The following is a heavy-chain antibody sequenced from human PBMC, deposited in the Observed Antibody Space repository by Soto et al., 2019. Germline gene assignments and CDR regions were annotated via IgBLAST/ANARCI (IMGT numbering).Heavy chain of an antibody. CDR3: ATQDFRGTTGAT. Sequence: VGSLRLSCAASGFTFSTYAMGWVRQAPGKGLEWLSLISTGSDRTYYGDSVKGRFTISRDNSKNTLYLQMNTLTAEDTAVYYCATQDFRGTTGATWGQGTLVTVSS. V-gene: IGHV3-23*01. CDR1: GFTFSTYA. J-gene: IGHJ4*02. D-gene: IGHD1-1*01. CDR2: ISTGSDRT.